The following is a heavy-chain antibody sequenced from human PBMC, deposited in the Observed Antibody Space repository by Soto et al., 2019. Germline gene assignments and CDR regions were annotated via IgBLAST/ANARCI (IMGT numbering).Heavy chain of an antibody. J-gene: IGHJ4*02. CDR3: ANQNDYGDYLSAF. D-gene: IGHD4-17*01. CDR1: GGSISSSSYY. Sequence: SETLSLTCTVSGGSISSSSYYWGWIRQPPGKGLEWIGSIYYSGSTYYNPSLKSRVTISVDTSKNQFSLKLSSVTAADTAVYYFANQNDYGDYLSAFWGQGSLVTGSS. V-gene: IGHV4-39*01. CDR2: IYYSGST.